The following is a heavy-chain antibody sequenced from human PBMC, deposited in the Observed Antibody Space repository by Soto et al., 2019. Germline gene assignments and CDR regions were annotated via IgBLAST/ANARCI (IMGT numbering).Heavy chain of an antibody. D-gene: IGHD5-18*01. CDR2: IVVGSGNT. Sequence: ASVKVSCKASGFTFTSSAMQWVRQARGQRLEWIGWIVVGSGNTNYAQKFQERVTITRDMSTSTAYMELSSLRSEDTAVYYCAADPDTAMVKYYSSYGMKFWGQGTTVTVFS. V-gene: IGHV1-58*02. J-gene: IGHJ6*02. CDR3: AADPDTAMVKYYSSYGMKF. CDR1: GFTFTSSA.